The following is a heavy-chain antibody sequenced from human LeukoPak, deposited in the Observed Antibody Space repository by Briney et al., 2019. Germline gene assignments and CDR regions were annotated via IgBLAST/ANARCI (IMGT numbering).Heavy chain of an antibody. V-gene: IGHV3-7*04. Sequence: GGSLILSCAASGFTFSDFWMSWVRQAPGKGLEWVANIKQDGSDKNYVDSVKGRFTISRDNVEKSLHLQMNSLRAEDTAVYYCARGGSYPDYWGQGTLVTVSS. CDR2: IKQDGSDK. CDR1: GFTFSDFW. D-gene: IGHD3-16*02. CDR3: ARGGSYPDY. J-gene: IGHJ4*02.